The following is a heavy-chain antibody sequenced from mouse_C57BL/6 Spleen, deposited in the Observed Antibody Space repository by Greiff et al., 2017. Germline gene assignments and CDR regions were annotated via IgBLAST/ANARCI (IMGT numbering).Heavy chain of an antibody. D-gene: IGHD1-1*01. CDR3: ATASRCTTVVALDWYFDV. V-gene: IGHV1-9*01. J-gene: IGHJ1*03. CDR2: ILPGSGST. Sequence: QVQLQQSGAELMKPGASVKLSCKATGYTFTGYWIEWVKQRPGHGLDWIGEILPGSGSTNYNEKFKGKATFTADTSSNTAYMQLRRLTTEDSAIYYCATASRCTTVVALDWYFDVWGTGTTVTVSS. CDR1: GYTFTGYW.